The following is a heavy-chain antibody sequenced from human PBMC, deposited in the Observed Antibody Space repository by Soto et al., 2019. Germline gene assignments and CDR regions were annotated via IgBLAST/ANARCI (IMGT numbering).Heavy chain of an antibody. J-gene: IGHJ6*02. CDR1: GGSISSGDYY. Sequence: PSETLSLTCTVSGGSISSGDYYWSWIRQPPGKGLEWIGYIYYSGSTYYNPSLKSRVTISVDTSKNQFSLKLSSVTAADTAVYYCARVAAAYRGDNGMDVWGQGTTVTVSS. CDR2: IYYSGST. V-gene: IGHV4-30-4*01. D-gene: IGHD3-10*01. CDR3: ARVAAAYRGDNGMDV.